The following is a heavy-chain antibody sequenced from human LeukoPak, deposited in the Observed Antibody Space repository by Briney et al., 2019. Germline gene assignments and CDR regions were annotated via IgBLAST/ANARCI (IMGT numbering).Heavy chain of an antibody. CDR2: IYYSGST. CDR1: GGSINSDINY. CDR3: ASTAPREYSYDS. V-gene: IGHV4-39*01. Sequence: SETLSLTCTVSGGSINSDINYWGWIRQPPGKGLEWIGSIYYSGSTYYNPSLRSRVTISVDTSKNQFFLKLRSVTAADTAVYFCASTAPREYSYDSWGQGTLVTVSS. J-gene: IGHJ4*02. D-gene: IGHD5-12*01.